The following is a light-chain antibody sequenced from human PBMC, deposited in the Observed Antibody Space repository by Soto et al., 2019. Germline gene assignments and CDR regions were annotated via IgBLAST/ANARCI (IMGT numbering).Light chain of an antibody. CDR3: QQYYSYPPYT. CDR2: AAS. V-gene: IGKV1-9*01. Sequence: IQLTQSPSSLSASVGDRVTITCRASQGISSYLAWYQQKPGKAPKLLIHAASTLQSGVPSRFSGSGSGTDFTLTISSLQPEDFATYYCQQYYSYPPYTFGQGTKVDIK. J-gene: IGKJ2*01. CDR1: QGISSY.